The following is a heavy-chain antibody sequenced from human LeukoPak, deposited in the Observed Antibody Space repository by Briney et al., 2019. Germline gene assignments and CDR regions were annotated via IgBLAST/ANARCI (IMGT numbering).Heavy chain of an antibody. CDR3: ARARGSYPHDAFGI. CDR1: GYTFTTYG. Sequence: ASVKVSCKASGYTFTTYGISWVRQAPGQGLEWMGWISAYNGNTDYAQKLQGRVTMTRDTSISTAYMELSRLRSDDTAVYYCARARGSYPHDAFGIWGQGTMVTVSS. V-gene: IGHV1-18*01. D-gene: IGHD1-26*01. CDR2: ISAYNGNT. J-gene: IGHJ3*02.